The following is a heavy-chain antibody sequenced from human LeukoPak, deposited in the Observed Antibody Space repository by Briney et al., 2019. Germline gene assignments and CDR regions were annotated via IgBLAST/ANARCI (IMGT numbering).Heavy chain of an antibody. CDR2: ISGSGDNT. CDR3: ATSPTFDP. Sequence: GGSLRLSCAASGFTFNNYAMSWVRQAPGKGLEWVSAISGSGDNTYYADSEKGRSTISRDNSKNTLYLQMNNLRADDTAVYYCATSPTFDPWGQGTLVTVSS. CDR1: GFTFNNYA. V-gene: IGHV3-23*01. J-gene: IGHJ5*02.